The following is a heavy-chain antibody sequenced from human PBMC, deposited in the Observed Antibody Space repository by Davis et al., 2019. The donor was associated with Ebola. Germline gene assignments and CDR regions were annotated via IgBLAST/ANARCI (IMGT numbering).Heavy chain of an antibody. J-gene: IGHJ5*02. V-gene: IGHV1-2*06. D-gene: IGHD5-18*01. Sequence: AASVKVSCKASGYTFAAHYIHWVRPAPGQGFEWVGRINPNFGGTIYAQKFQGRVTMTIDTSINTAYMELDRLKSDDTALYYCARGHTYGRWDDRFDPWGQGTLVTVSS. CDR3: ARGHTYGRWDDRFDP. CDR2: INPNFGGT. CDR1: GYTFAAHY.